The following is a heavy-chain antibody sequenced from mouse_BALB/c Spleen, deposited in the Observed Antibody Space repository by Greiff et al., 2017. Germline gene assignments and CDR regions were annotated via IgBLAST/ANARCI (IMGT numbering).Heavy chain of an antibody. V-gene: IGHV7-3*02. CDR3: ARDGDPLGYYYAMDY. CDR2: IRNKANGYTT. CDR1: GFTFTDYY. Sequence: EVMLVESGGGLVQPGGSLRLSCATSGFTFTDYYMSWVRQPPGKALEWLGFIRNKANGYTTEYSASVKGRFTISRDNSQSILYLQMNTLRAEDSATYYCARDGDPLGYYYAMDYWGQGTSVTVSS. D-gene: IGHD2-10*02. J-gene: IGHJ4*01.